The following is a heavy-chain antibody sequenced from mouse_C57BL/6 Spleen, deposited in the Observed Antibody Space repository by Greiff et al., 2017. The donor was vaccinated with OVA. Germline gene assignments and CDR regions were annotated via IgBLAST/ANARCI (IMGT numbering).Heavy chain of an antibody. J-gene: IGHJ4*01. CDR1: GFTFSSYD. V-gene: IGHV5-4*01. CDR2: ISDGGSYT. D-gene: IGHD3-2*02. Sequence: EVQLVESGGGLVKPGGSLKLSCAASGFTFSSYDMSWVRQTPEKRLEWVATISDGGSYTYYPDTVKGRFTISRDNAKNTLYLQMSHLKSEDTAMYYCARDDSSGYVDYAMDYWGQGTSVTVSS. CDR3: ARDDSSGYVDYAMDY.